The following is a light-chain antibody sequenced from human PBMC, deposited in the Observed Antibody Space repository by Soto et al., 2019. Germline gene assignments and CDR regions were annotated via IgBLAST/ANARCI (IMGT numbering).Light chain of an antibody. CDR1: SSNIGRNT. J-gene: IGLJ1*01. CDR3: AAWDNSLSEYV. CDR2: SNN. Sequence: QSVLAQPPSASETPGRRVTISCSGSSSNIGRNTVNWYQQLPGTAPKLVIYSNNQRPSGVPDRFSGSKSGTSGSLAISGLQSEDEADYYCAAWDNSLSEYVFGTGTKVTVL. V-gene: IGLV1-44*01.